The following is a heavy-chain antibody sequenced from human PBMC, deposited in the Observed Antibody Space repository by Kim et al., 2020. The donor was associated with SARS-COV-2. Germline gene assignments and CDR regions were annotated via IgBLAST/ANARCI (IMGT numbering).Heavy chain of an antibody. V-gene: IGHV1-2*06. J-gene: IGHJ4*02. CDR1: GYTFTGYY. CDR2: INPNSGGT. D-gene: IGHD3-22*01. CDR3: ARDFGVSYYDSSGGLSY. Sequence: ASVKVSCKASGYTFTGYYMHWVRQAPGQGLEWMGRINPNSGGTNYAQKFQGRVTMTRDTSISTAYMELSRLRSDDTAVYYCARDFGVSYYDSSGGLSYWGQGTLVTVSS.